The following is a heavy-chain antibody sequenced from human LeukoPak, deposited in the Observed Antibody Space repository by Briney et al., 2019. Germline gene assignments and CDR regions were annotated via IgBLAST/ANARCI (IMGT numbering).Heavy chain of an antibody. D-gene: IGHD3-22*01. V-gene: IGHV3-30*18. J-gene: IGHJ4*02. CDR1: GFTFRNYG. CDR3: AKDFRRADYYDSSGYYRMIDY. CDR2: ISYDESDK. Sequence: PGGSLRLSCAVSGFTFRNYGMHWVRQAPGKGLEWVAVISYDESDKYYGDSVKGRFTISRDNSKNTLFLQMNSLRAEDTAVYFCAKDFRRADYYDSSGYYRMIDYWGQGTLSPSPQ.